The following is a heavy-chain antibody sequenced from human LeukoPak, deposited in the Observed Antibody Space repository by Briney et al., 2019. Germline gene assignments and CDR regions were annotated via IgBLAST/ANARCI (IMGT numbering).Heavy chain of an antibody. Sequence: GSLRLSCAASGFTFSDYYMSWFRQAPGKGLEWVGFIRSKAYGGTTEYAASVKGRFTISRDDSKSIAYLQMNSLKTEDTAVYYCTREGGWSGFDYWGQGTLVTVSS. V-gene: IGHV3-49*03. CDR1: GFTFSDYY. CDR2: IRSKAYGGTT. J-gene: IGHJ4*02. D-gene: IGHD6-19*01. CDR3: TREGGWSGFDY.